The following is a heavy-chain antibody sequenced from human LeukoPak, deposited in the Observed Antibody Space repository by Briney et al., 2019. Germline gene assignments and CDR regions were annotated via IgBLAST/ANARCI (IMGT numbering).Heavy chain of an antibody. CDR2: IDYGGSN. V-gene: IGHV4-39*01. Sequence: SGTLSVTCTVSGGSLSSSVYYWGWIRQPPGKGRGWIRSIDYGGSNYHNPSIKSRVTISVDTSMSQFSLKLSFVTTADTAVYYCARALGYCSGGSCTRGYNWFDPWGQGTLVTVSS. CDR1: GGSLSSSVYY. D-gene: IGHD2-15*01. CDR3: ARALGYCSGGSCTRGYNWFDP. J-gene: IGHJ5*02.